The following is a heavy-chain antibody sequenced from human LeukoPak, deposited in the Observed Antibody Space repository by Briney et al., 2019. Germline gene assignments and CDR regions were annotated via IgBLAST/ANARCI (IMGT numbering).Heavy chain of an antibody. CDR3: ARHPANWNPGWFDP. CDR2: ISKTTNYI. J-gene: IGHJ5*02. V-gene: IGHV3-21*01. CDR1: GFTLSTHS. D-gene: IGHD1-1*01. Sequence: TGGSLRLSCGASGFTLSTHSVNWVRQAPGKGLEWVASISKTTNYIYYADSIKGRFTISRDDAKNSLYLQMNRLRADDTAVYYCARHPANWNPGWFDPWGQGTLVVVSS.